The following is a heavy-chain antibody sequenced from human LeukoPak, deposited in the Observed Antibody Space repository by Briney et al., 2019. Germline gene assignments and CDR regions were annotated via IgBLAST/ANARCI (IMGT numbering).Heavy chain of an antibody. CDR3: ARHALYYGSGVGYYYGMDV. D-gene: IGHD3-10*01. CDR2: IYPGDSDT. CDR1: GYSFTSYW. V-gene: IGHV5-51*01. Sequence: GESLKISCQGSGYSFTSYWIGWVRQMPGKGLEWMGIIYPGDSDTRYSPSFQGQVTISADKSISTAYLQWSSLKASDTAMYYCARHALYYGSGVGYYYGMDVWGKGTTVTVSS. J-gene: IGHJ6*04.